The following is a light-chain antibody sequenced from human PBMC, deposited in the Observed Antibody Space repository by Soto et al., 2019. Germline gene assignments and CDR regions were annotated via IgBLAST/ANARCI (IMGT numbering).Light chain of an antibody. CDR2: EVS. CDR3: SSYAGSNIVV. Sequence: QSALTQSPSASGSPGQSVTISCTGTSSDVGGYNYVSWYQQHPGKAPKLMIYEVSKRPSGVPDRFSGSKSGNTASQTVSGLQAEDEADYYCSSYAGSNIVVFGGGTKLTVL. V-gene: IGLV2-8*01. CDR1: SSDVGGYNY. J-gene: IGLJ2*01.